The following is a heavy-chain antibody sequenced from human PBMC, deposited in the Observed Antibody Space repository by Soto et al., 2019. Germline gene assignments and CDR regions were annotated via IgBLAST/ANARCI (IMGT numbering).Heavy chain of an antibody. D-gene: IGHD5-18*01. CDR2: ISYDGSDK. Sequence: QVQLVESGGGVIQPGRSLRLSCAAFGFTFSSYGMHWVRQAPGKGLEWVAVISYDGSDKYYVDSVKGRFTISRDNSKNTVYLQMNSLRVEDTAVYFCAKVSAQLWGGYYFDYWGQGTLVTVSS. CDR1: GFTFSSYG. CDR3: AKVSAQLWGGYYFDY. V-gene: IGHV3-30*18. J-gene: IGHJ4*02.